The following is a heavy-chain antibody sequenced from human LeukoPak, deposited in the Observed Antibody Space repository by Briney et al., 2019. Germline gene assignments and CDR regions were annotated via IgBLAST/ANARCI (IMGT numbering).Heavy chain of an antibody. CDR3: ARDGRPLDY. V-gene: IGHV3-7*03. Sequence: GGSLRLSCVDSGITFSRYWMSWVRQAPGKGLEWVANIKQDGDEKYYVDSVKGRFTISRDNAKNSLYLQMNSLRVEDTAVYYCARDGRPLDYWGQGALVTVSS. J-gene: IGHJ4*02. CDR1: GITFSRYW. CDR2: IKQDGDEK.